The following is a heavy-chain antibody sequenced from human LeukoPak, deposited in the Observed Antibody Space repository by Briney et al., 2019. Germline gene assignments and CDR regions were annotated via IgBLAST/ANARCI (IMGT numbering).Heavy chain of an antibody. V-gene: IGHV1-2*02. Sequence: ASVNVSCKASGYTFTDYYLHWVRQAPGQGLEWMGWINPNRCGTHNAQKFQGRVTMTRDTSISTAYMELSRLRSEDTAVYYCARDPYSSDWGQGTLVTVSS. J-gene: IGHJ4*02. D-gene: IGHD2-21*01. CDR2: INPNRCGT. CDR3: ARDPYSSD. CDR1: GYTFTDYY.